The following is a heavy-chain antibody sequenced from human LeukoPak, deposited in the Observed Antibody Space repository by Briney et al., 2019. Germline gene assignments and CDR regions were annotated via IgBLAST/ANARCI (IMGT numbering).Heavy chain of an antibody. J-gene: IGHJ3*02. V-gene: IGHV3-64*01. D-gene: IGHD3-22*01. Sequence: GGSLRLSCAASGFTFSSYAMHWVRQAPGKGLEYVSAISSSGGSTYYANSVKGRFTISRDNSKNTLYLQMGSLRAEDMAVYYCARKYDSSGYYYVGAFDIWGQGTVVTVSS. CDR3: ARKYDSSGYYYVGAFDI. CDR2: ISSSGGST. CDR1: GFTFSSYA.